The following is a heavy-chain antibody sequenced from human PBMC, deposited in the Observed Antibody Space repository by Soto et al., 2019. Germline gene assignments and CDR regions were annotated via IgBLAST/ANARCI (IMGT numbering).Heavy chain of an antibody. CDR2: ISSSGGGT. V-gene: IGHV3-23*01. J-gene: IGHJ5*02. D-gene: IGHD3-22*01. CDR3: YYYDSSGYGYNWFDP. CDR1: GFTFSIYA. Sequence: GGSLRLSCAASGFTFSIYAMSWVRQAPGKGLDWVSTISSSGGGTYYADSVKGRFTISRDNSKNTVYLQMNSLRDEDTAPYYCYYYDSSGYGYNWFDPWGQGTLVTVSS.